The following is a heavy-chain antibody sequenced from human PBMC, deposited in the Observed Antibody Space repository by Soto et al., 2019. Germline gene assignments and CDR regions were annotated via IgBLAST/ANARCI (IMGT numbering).Heavy chain of an antibody. D-gene: IGHD1-26*01. CDR1: GGSISSYY. CDR2: IYYSGST. Sequence: SETLSLTCTVSGGSISSYYWSWIRQPPGKGLEWIGYIYYSGSTNYNASLKSRVTISVDTSKNQFSLKLSSVTAADTAVYYCARGRGWELGWGAFDIWGQGTMVTVSS. CDR3: ARGRGWELGWGAFDI. J-gene: IGHJ3*02. V-gene: IGHV4-59*01.